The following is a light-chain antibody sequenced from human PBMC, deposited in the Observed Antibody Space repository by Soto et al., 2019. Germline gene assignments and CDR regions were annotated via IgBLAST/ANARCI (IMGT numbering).Light chain of an antibody. CDR1: SGHNTYI. CDR2: LDRSGSY. J-gene: IGLJ3*02. V-gene: IGLV4-60*02. CDR3: ETWYSNTHKV. Sequence: QAVLTQSSSASASLGSSVKLTCILSSGHNTYIIAWHQQQPGKAPRFLMTLDRSGSYNRGSGVPDRFSGSSSGADRYLTISLPQFEDEGDYYCETWYSNTHKVFGGGTKLTVL.